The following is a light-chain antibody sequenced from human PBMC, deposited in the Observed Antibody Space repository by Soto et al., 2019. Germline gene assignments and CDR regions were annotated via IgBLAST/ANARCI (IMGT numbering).Light chain of an antibody. J-gene: IGLJ2*01. CDR2: EVS. CDR1: SSDVGGYDY. Sequence: QSALTQPPSASGSPGQSVTMSCSGTSSDVGGYDYVSWYQQHTGKAPKLMIYEVSKRPSGVPVRFFGSKSGNTASLTVSGRQAEDEADYYFSSYAGSRNFVVFGGGTKVTVL. V-gene: IGLV2-8*01. CDR3: SSYAGSRNFVV.